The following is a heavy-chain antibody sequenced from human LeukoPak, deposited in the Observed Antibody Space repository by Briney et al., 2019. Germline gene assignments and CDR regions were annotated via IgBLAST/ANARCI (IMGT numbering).Heavy chain of an antibody. CDR2: IYYSGST. J-gene: IGHJ2*01. CDR3: ARQSCSGGSCYPRPYWYFDL. Sequence: PSETLSLTCTVSGGSISSYYWSWIRQPPGKGLEWIGYIYYSGSTNYNPSLKSRVTISVDTSKNQFSLKLSSVTAADTAVYYCARQSCSGGSCYPRPYWYFDLWGRGTLVTVSP. D-gene: IGHD2-15*01. CDR1: GGSISSYY. V-gene: IGHV4-59*08.